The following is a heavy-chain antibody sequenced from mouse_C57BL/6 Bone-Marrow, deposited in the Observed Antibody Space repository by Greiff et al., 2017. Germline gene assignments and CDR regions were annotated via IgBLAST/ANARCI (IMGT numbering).Heavy chain of an antibody. J-gene: IGHJ4*01. CDR2: IYPGSGST. Sequence: QVQLQQPGAELVKPGASVKMSCKASGYTFTSYWITWVKQRPGQGLEWIGDIYPGSGSTNYNEKFKRKATLTVDTSSSTAYMQLSGLTSENSAVYYCARDDFYAMDYWGQGTSVTVSS. V-gene: IGHV1-55*01. CDR3: ARDDFYAMDY. CDR1: GYTFTSYW.